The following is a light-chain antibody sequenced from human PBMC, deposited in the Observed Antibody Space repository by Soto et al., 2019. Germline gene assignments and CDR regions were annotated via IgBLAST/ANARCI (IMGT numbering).Light chain of an antibody. CDR3: GSYADSNNYV. J-gene: IGLJ1*01. CDR1: SSDVGSYNY. V-gene: IGLV2-8*01. Sequence: ALTQPPSASGSPGQSVTISCTGTSSDVGSYNYVSWYQHHPGKAPKVMIYEVNKRPSGVPDRFSGSKSGNTASLTVSGLQAEDEADYYCGSYADSNNYVFGTGTKLTVL. CDR2: EVN.